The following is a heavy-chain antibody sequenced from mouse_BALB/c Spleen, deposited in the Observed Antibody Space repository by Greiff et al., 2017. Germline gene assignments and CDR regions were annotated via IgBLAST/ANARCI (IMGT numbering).Heavy chain of an antibody. CDR1: GYSFTSYW. D-gene: IGHD1-1*01. V-gene: IGHV1-5*01. J-gene: IGHJ1*01. CDR2: IYPGNSDT. Sequence: VQLQQSGTVLARPGASVKMSCKASGYSFTSYWMHWVKQRPGQGLEWIGAIYPGNSDTSYNQKFKGKAKLTAVTSASTAYMELSSLTSEDSAVYYCTRRGTVVATRYFDVWGAGTTVTVSS. CDR3: TRRGTVVATRYFDV.